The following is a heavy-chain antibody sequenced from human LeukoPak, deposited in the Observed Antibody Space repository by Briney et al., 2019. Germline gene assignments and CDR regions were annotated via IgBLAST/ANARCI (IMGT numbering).Heavy chain of an antibody. J-gene: IGHJ3*02. CDR3: AREWSAFDI. D-gene: IGHD2-8*01. V-gene: IGHV3-11*04. Sequence: LSLTCVVSNYSISSGYYWGWIRQPPGKGLEWVSFIGGTAGNTYYADSVKGRFTISRDNAKNSLYLQMNSLRAEDTAVYYCAREWSAFDIWGQGTMVTVSS. CDR1: NYSISSGYY. CDR2: IGGTAGNT.